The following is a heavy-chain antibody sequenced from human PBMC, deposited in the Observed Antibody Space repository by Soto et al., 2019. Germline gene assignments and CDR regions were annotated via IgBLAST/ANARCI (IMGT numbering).Heavy chain of an antibody. Sequence: EVQLVESGGGLVQPGGSLRLSCAASGFTFSSYWMSWVRQAPGKGLEWVANIKQDGSEKYYVDSVKGRFTISRDNAKNSLYLQMNSLRAEDTAVYYCARGTIFGVVTSYYMDVWRKGTTVTVSS. D-gene: IGHD3-3*01. CDR1: GFTFSSYW. CDR3: ARGTIFGVVTSYYMDV. V-gene: IGHV3-7*01. CDR2: IKQDGSEK. J-gene: IGHJ6*03.